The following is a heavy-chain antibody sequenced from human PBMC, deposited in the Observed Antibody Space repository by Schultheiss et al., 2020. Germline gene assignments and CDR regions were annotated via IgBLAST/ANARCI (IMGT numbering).Heavy chain of an antibody. D-gene: IGHD6-19*01. J-gene: IGHJ4*02. CDR2: ISYDGSNK. Sequence: GGSLRLSCAASGFTFSSYDMHWVRQAPGKGLEWVAVISYDGSNKYYADSVKGRFTISRDNSKNTLYLQMNSLRAEDTAVYYCAREEEERGWYKTAALDYWGQGTLVTVSS. V-gene: IGHV3-30-3*01. CDR3: AREEEERGWYKTAALDY. CDR1: GFTFSSYD.